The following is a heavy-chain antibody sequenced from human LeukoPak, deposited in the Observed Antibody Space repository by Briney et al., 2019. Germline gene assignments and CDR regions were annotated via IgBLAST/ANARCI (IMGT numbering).Heavy chain of an antibody. D-gene: IGHD6-13*01. CDR1: GGSISSYY. V-gene: IGHV4-59*01. Sequence: PSETLSLTCTVSGGSISSYYWSWIRQPPGKGLEWIGYIYYSGSTNYNPSLKSRVTISVDTSKNQSSLKLSSVTAADTAVYYCARVEHSSSLNFDYWGQGTLVTVSS. CDR3: ARVEHSSSLNFDY. J-gene: IGHJ4*02. CDR2: IYYSGST.